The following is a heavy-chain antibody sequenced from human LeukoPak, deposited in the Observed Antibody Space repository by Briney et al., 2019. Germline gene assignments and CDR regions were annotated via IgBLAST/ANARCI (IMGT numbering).Heavy chain of an antibody. D-gene: IGHD2-15*01. Sequence: GGSLRLPCAASGFTFSSYWMHWVRQAPGKGLVWVSRINSDGSSTSYADSVKGRFTISRDNAKNTLYLQMNSLRAEDTAVYYCARVIGYCSGGSCFNWFDPWGQGTLVTVSS. CDR1: GFTFSSYW. J-gene: IGHJ5*02. CDR2: INSDGSST. CDR3: ARVIGYCSGGSCFNWFDP. V-gene: IGHV3-74*01.